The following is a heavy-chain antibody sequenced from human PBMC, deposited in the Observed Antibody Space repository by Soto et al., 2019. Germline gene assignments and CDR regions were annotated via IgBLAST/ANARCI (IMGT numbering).Heavy chain of an antibody. CDR1: GFTFSKYA. CDR2: ISGGVGST. Sequence: GGSLRLSCAASGFTFSKYAMTWVRQAPGKGLEWVSAISGGVGSTYYADSVKGRFTISRDNSKNTLYLQMNILRAEDMALYYCAKIGGLVASYYYYYMDVWGKGTTVTVSS. J-gene: IGHJ6*03. V-gene: IGHV3-23*01. D-gene: IGHD3-10*01. CDR3: AKIGGLVASYYYYYMDV.